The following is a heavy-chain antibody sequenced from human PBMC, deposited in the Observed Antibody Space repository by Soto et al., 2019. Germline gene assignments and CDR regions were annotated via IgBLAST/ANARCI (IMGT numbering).Heavy chain of an antibody. CDR1: GVSISSYY. CDR2: IFYSGIT. V-gene: IGHV4-59*01. D-gene: IGHD3-3*01. J-gene: IGHJ4*02. CDR3: ARAPSGITIFGVVITYFDY. Sequence: PSETLSLTCTVSGVSISSYYWSWIRQPPGRGLELIGYIFYSGITNFNPSLKGRVTISVNTFKNPFILKPRAVPAAGKAVYFFARAPSGITIFGVVITYFDYWGQGTLVTVSS.